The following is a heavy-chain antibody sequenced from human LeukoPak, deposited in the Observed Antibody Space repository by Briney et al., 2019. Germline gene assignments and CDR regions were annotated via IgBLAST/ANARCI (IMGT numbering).Heavy chain of an antibody. CDR3: ARASIAAAAADY. J-gene: IGHJ4*02. CDR2: INHSGST. CDR1: GGSISSYY. V-gene: IGHV4-34*01. Sequence: SETLSLTCTVSGGSISSYYWSWIRQPPGKGLEWIGEINHSGSTNYNPSLKSRVTISVDTSKNQFSLKLSSVTAADTAVYYCARASIAAAAADYWGQGTLVTVSS. D-gene: IGHD6-13*01.